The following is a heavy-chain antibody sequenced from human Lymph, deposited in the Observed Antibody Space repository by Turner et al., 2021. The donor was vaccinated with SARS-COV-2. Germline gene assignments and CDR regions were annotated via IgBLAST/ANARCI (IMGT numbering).Heavy chain of an antibody. V-gene: IGHV5-51*01. CDR2: IYPGDSDT. J-gene: IGHJ4*02. CDR1: GYSFTTYW. Sequence: EVQLVQSGAGLKKPGESLKISCRPSGYSFTTYWIGWVRQMPGKGLEWMGSIYPGDSDTRYSPSFQGQVTISADKSISTAYLQWSSLKASDTAMYYCARREWGGSLGHIDYWGQGTLVTVSS. CDR3: ARREWGGSLGHIDY. D-gene: IGHD3-3*01.